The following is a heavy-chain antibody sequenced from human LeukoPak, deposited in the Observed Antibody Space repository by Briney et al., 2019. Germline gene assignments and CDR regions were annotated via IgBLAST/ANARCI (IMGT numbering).Heavy chain of an antibody. J-gene: IGHJ5*02. D-gene: IGHD1-26*01. CDR2: INHSGST. CDR3: ARGYSATYGRFDP. CDR1: GGSFSGYY. Sequence: SETLSLTCAVYGGSFSGYYWSWIRQPPGKGLEWIGEINHSGSTNYNPSLKSRVTISVDTSKNQFSLKLTSVTAADTAVYFCARGYSATYGRFDPWGQGTLVTVSS. V-gene: IGHV4-34*01.